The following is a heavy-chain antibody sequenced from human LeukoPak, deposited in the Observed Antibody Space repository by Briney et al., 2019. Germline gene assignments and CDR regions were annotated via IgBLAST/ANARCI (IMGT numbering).Heavy chain of an antibody. J-gene: IGHJ4*02. D-gene: IGHD6-6*01. V-gene: IGHV3-73*01. CDR3: TRLSSSSTGGFDY. Sequence: GGSLRLSCAASGFTFSGSAMRWVRQASGKGLEWVGRIRSKANSYATAYAASVKGRFTISRDDSKNTAYLQMNSLKTEDTAVYYCTRLSSSSTGGFDYWGQGTLVTVSS. CDR1: GFTFSGSA. CDR2: IRSKANSYAT.